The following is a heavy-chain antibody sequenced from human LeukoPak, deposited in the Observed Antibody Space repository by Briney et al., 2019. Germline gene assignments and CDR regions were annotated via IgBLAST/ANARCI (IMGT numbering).Heavy chain of an antibody. Sequence: PGGSLRLSCAASGFTFSTYWMHWVRQAPRKGLVCVSRINSDGSSTTYAESVKGRFTISRDNAKNTLYLQMNSLRAEDTAVYYCARDIGYCSDGSCYQNWFDPWGQGTLVTVSS. J-gene: IGHJ5*02. D-gene: IGHD2-15*01. CDR1: GFTFSTYW. CDR2: INSDGSST. V-gene: IGHV3-74*01. CDR3: ARDIGYCSDGSCYQNWFDP.